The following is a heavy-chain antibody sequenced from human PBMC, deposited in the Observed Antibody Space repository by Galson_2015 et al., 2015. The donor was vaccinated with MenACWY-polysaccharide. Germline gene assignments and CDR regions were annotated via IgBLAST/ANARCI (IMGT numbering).Heavy chain of an antibody. Sequence: CAISGDSVSSNSAAWNWIRQSPSRGLEWLGRTYYRSKWYNDYAISVKSRVTINPDTSENQFSLQLNSVTPEDTAVYYCARADYYDNSGRDGALDYGGQGTLVTVSS. CDR1: GDSVSSNSAA. V-gene: IGHV6-1*01. CDR2: TYYRSKWYN. CDR3: ARADYYDNSGRDGALDY. J-gene: IGHJ4*02. D-gene: IGHD3-22*01.